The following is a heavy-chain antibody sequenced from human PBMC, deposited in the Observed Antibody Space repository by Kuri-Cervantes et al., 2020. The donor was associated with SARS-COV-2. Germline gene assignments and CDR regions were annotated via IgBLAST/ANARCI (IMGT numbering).Heavy chain of an antibody. D-gene: IGHD6-19*01. J-gene: IGHJ4*02. CDR2: IYYDGRA. Sequence: GSLRLSCAASGFTFSSYWMSWVRQAPGKGLEWIGNIYYDGRAYYNPSLESRVTISVDTSKVYLNMNSVTAADTAVYFCASYERGIGWTDYWGQGTLVTVSS. CDR3: ASYERGIGWTDY. V-gene: IGHV4-39*01. CDR1: GFTFSSYW.